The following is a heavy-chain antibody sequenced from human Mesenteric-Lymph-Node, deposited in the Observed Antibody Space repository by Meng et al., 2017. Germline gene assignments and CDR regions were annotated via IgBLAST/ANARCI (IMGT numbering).Heavy chain of an antibody. J-gene: IGHJ6*02. CDR2: IYHTGST. CDR3: ASRRAVVWPYGMDV. V-gene: IGHV4-38-2*02. D-gene: IGHD2-21*01. CDR1: GYSISSGFY. Sequence: SETLSLTCNVSGYSISSGFYWGWIRQPPGKGLEWIANIYHTGSTNYNPSLKSRVTISVDTSKNQFSLKLSSVTAADTAVYYCASRRAVVWPYGMDVWGQGTTVTVSS.